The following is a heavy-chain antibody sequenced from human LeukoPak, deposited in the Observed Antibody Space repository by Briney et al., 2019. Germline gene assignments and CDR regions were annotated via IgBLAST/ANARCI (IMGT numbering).Heavy chain of an antibody. CDR3: AREGGYCSGGSCYFGRFDP. CDR2: IYYSGST. J-gene: IGHJ5*02. Sequence: SETLSLTCTVSGGSVSSGSYYWSWIRQPPGKGLEWIGYIYYSGSTNYNPSLKSRVTISVDTSKNQFSLKLSSVTAADTAVYYCAREGGYCSGGSCYFGRFDPWGQGTLVTVSS. D-gene: IGHD2-15*01. V-gene: IGHV4-61*01. CDR1: GGSVSSGSYY.